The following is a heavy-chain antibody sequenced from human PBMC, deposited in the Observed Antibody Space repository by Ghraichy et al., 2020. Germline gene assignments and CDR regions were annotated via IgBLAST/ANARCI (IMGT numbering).Heavy chain of an antibody. Sequence: SGPTLVKPTETLTLTCTVSGFSLSNARMGVSWIRQPPGKALEWLAHIFSNDENSYSTSLKSRLTISKDTSKSQVVLTMTNMDPVDTATYYCARKVYDILTGYSNWYFDLWGRGTLVTVSS. D-gene: IGHD3-9*01. V-gene: IGHV2-26*01. J-gene: IGHJ2*01. CDR3: ARKVYDILTGYSNWYFDL. CDR2: IFSNDEN. CDR1: GFSLSNARMG.